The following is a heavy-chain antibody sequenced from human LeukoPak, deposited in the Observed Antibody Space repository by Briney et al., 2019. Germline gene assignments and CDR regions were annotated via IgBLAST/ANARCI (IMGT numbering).Heavy chain of an antibody. CDR1: GGSFSTTSYY. D-gene: IGHD3-22*01. CDR2: IYYGGNT. Sequence: SETLSLTCTVSGGSFSTTSYYWGWIRQPPGKGLEWIGSIYYGGNTYYNPSLKSRVTISVDTSKNQFSLKLSSVTAADPAVYYCARRDYYDSDGYYYDYWGQGTLVTVSS. J-gene: IGHJ4*02. V-gene: IGHV4-39*01. CDR3: ARRDYYDSDGYYYDY.